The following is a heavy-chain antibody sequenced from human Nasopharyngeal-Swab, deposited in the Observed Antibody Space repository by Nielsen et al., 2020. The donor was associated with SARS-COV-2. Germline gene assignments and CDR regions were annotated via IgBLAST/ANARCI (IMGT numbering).Heavy chain of an antibody. V-gene: IGHV4-34*01. CDR3: ARGHYCSGGSCVNSWQRYYYYGMEV. D-gene: IGHD2-15*01. Sequence: SETLSLTCAVYGGSFSGYYWSWIRKRPGKGMEWIGVINHSGSTNSNPSRKSQITISVDTSTYQFSLKLSSVTAADTAVYFCARGHYCSGGSCVNSWQRYYYYGMEVWGQGTTVTVSS. J-gene: IGHJ6*02. CDR1: GGSFSGYY. CDR2: INHSGST.